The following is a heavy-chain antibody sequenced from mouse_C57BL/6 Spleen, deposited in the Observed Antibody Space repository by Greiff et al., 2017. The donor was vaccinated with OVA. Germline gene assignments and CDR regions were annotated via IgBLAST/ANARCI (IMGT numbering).Heavy chain of an antibody. CDR3: ARDYYGSSRSYWYFDV. Sequence: EVQLQESGPGLVKPSQSLSLTCSVTGYSITSGYYWNWIRQFPGNKLEWMGYISYDGSNNYNPSLKNRISITRDTSKNQFFLKLNSVTTEDTATYYCARDYYGSSRSYWYFDVWGTGTTVTVSS. J-gene: IGHJ1*03. CDR1: GYSITSGYY. V-gene: IGHV3-6*01. D-gene: IGHD1-1*01. CDR2: ISYDGSN.